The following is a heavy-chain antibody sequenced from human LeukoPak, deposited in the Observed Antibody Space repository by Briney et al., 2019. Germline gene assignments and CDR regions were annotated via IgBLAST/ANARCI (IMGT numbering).Heavy chain of an antibody. J-gene: IGHJ4*02. CDR1: GFTFRTSA. V-gene: IGHV3-23*01. CDR2: ISGSGNGT. CDR3: AKRTMSAFDS. D-gene: IGHD5-24*01. Sequence: GVSLRLSCAASGFTFRTSAMNWVRQAPGKGLEWLCGISGSGNGTYYADSVKGRFTISRDNSLNMVYLLMNSLTVEDAATYYCAKRTMSAFDSWGQGTLLIVSS.